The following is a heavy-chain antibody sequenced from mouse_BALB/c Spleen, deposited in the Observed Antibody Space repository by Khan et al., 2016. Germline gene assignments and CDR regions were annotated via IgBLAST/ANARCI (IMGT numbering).Heavy chain of an antibody. V-gene: IGHV3-2*02. J-gene: IGHJ3*01. Sequence: EVQLVESGPGLVKPSQSLSLTCTVTGYSITSDYAWNWIRQFPGNKLEWMGYISYSGSTSYNPSLKSRISITRDTSKNQFFLQLNSVTTEDTATYYCAINGNRYERTWFAYWGQGTLVTVSA. CDR2: ISYSGST. CDR1: GYSITSDYA. CDR3: AINGNRYERTWFAY. D-gene: IGHD2-14*01.